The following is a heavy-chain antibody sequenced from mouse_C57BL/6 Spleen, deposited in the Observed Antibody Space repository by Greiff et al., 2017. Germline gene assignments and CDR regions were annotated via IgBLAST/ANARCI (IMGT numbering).Heavy chain of an antibody. CDR2: IWSGGST. CDR1: GFSLTSYG. CDR3: ASPRARYAMDY. J-gene: IGHJ4*01. V-gene: IGHV2-2*01. Sequence: VQLQQSGPGLVQPSQSLSITCTVSGFSLTSYGVHWVRQSPGKGLEWLGVIWSGGSTDYNAAFISRLSISKDNSKSQVFFKMNSLQADDTAIYYCASPRARYAMDYWGQGTSVTVSS.